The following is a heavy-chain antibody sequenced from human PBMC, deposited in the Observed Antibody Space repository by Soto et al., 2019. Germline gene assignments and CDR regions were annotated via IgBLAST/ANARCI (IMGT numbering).Heavy chain of an antibody. V-gene: IGHV1-69*13. J-gene: IGHJ6*02. D-gene: IGHD5-12*01. CDR3: ARDRGFRDGYNPYYYYYYGMDV. CDR2: IIPIFGTA. CDR1: GGTFSSCA. Sequence: GASVKVSCKASGGTFSSCAISWVRQAPGQGLEWMGGIIPIFGTANYAQKFQGRVTITADESTSTAYMELSSLRSEDTAVYYCARDRGFRDGYNPYYYYYYGMDVWGQGTTVTVSS.